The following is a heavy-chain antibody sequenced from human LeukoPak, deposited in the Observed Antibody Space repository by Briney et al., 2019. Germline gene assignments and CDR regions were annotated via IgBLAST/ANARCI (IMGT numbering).Heavy chain of an antibody. CDR3: ARDYDILTGYSPIDIDY. Sequence: ASVKVSCKASDYTFTSYGISWVRQAPGQGLEWMGWISAYNGNTNYAQKLQGRVTMTTDTSTSTAYMELRSLRSDDTAVYYCARDYDILTGYSPIDIDYWGQGTLVTVSS. J-gene: IGHJ4*02. V-gene: IGHV1-18*01. CDR2: ISAYNGNT. D-gene: IGHD3-9*01. CDR1: DYTFTSYG.